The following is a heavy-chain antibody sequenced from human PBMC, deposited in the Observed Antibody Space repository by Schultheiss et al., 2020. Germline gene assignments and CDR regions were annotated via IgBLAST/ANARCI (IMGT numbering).Heavy chain of an antibody. V-gene: IGHV4-34*01. CDR2: INHSGST. D-gene: IGHD4-23*01. CDR3: ARGGALRWLSTPPPDY. J-gene: IGHJ4*02. CDR1: GGSFSGYY. Sequence: SETLSLTCAVYGGSFSGYYWSWIRQPPGKGLEWIGEINHSGSTNYNPSLKSRVTISVDTSKNQFSLKLSSVTAADTAVYHCARGGALRWLSTPPPDYWGQGNLGTVSS.